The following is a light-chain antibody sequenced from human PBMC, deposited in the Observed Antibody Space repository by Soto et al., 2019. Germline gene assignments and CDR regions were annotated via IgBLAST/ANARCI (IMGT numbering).Light chain of an antibody. J-gene: IGKJ4*01. V-gene: IGKV3-15*01. CDR2: RAS. CDR3: QQYNNWPPLT. CDR1: PGISNY. Sequence: MTQVPSSLPPSVGARVTITCRASPGISNYLAWYQQKPGQAPRLFIFRASSRATGLPARFSASGSGTDFILTISSLQSEDLAVYYCQQYNNWPPLTCGGGTTVDIK.